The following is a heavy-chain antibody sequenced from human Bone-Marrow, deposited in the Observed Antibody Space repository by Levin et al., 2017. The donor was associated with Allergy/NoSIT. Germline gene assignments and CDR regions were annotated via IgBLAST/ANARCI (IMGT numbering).Heavy chain of an antibody. V-gene: IGHV3-9*01. J-gene: IGHJ3*02. CDR1: GFTFDDYA. Sequence: PGGSLRLSCAASGFTFDDYAMHWVRQAPGKGLEWVSGISWNSGSIGYADSVKGRFTISRDNAKNSLYLQMNSLRAEDTALYYCAKGERDGYNCAFDIWGQGTMVTVSS. D-gene: IGHD5-24*01. CDR2: ISWNSGSI. CDR3: AKGERDGYNCAFDI.